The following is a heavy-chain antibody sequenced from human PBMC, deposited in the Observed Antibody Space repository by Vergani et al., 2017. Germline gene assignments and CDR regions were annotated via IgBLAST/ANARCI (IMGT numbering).Heavy chain of an antibody. J-gene: IGHJ4*02. CDR2: IIPIFGTA. CDR1: GGTFSSYA. Sequence: QVQLVQSGAEVKKPGSSVKVSCKAFGGTFSSYAISWVRQAPGQGLEWMGGIIPIFGTANYAQKFQGRVTLTADESTSTAYMELSSLRSEDTAVYYCARWRDGYNYYFDCWGQGTLVTVSS. D-gene: IGHD5-24*01. CDR3: ARWRDGYNYYFDC. V-gene: IGHV1-69*12.